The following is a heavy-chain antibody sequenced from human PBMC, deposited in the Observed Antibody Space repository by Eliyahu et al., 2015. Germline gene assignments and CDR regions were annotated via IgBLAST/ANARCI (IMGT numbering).Heavy chain of an antibody. Sequence: QLQLQESGPGLVKPSETLSLTCTVXGGSISSSSXXWGGXRQPPGKGLEWIGXIYYSGXTYYNPSLKSRVTISVDTSKNQFSLKLSSVTAADTAVYYCARRKGYCSGGSCYSGSFDIWGQGTMVTVSS. CDR3: ARRKGYCSGGSCYSGSFDI. V-gene: IGHV4-39*01. CDR2: IYYSGXT. CDR1: GGSISSSSXX. D-gene: IGHD2-15*01. J-gene: IGHJ3*02.